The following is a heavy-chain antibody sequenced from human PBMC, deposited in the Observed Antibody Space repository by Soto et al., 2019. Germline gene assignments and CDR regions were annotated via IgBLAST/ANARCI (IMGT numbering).Heavy chain of an antibody. CDR1: GFTFSSYA. CDR2: ISYDGSNK. Sequence: QVQLMESGGGVVQPGRSLRLSCAASGFTFSSYAMHWVRQAPGKGLEWVAVISYDGSNKYYADSVKGRFTISRDNSKNTLYLQMNSLRAEDTAVYYCARDHAAAGTDGDYYYYGMDVWGQGTTVTVSS. J-gene: IGHJ6*02. CDR3: ARDHAAAGTDGDYYYYGMDV. D-gene: IGHD6-13*01. V-gene: IGHV3-30-3*01.